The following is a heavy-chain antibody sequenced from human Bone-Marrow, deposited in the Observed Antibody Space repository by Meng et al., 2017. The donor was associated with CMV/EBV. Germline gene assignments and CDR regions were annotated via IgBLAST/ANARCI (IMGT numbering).Heavy chain of an antibody. V-gene: IGHV1-18*01. J-gene: IGHJ6*02. Sequence: ASVKVSCKASGYTFTSYGISWVRQAPGQGLEWMGWISAYNGNTNYAQKLQGRVTMTTDTSTSTAYMELRSLRSDDTAVYYCASENCGGDCYPDPYYHYGMDVWGQGTTVTVSS. D-gene: IGHD2-21*01. CDR3: ASENCGGDCYPDPYYHYGMDV. CDR2: ISAYNGNT. CDR1: GYTFTSYG.